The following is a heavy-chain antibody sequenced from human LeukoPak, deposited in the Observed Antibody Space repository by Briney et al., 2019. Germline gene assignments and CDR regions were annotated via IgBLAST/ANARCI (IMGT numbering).Heavy chain of an antibody. V-gene: IGHV4-61*01. CDR1: GASVSSGTYF. CDR2: ISNSGST. J-gene: IGHJ4*02. CDR3: ARDRHASSGTDY. D-gene: IGHD1-26*01. Sequence: SETLSLTCTVSGASVSSGTYFWSWIRQPPGKGLEWIGYISNSGSTNYNPSLKSRVTISADTSKNQFSLKLSSVTAADTAVYYCARDRHASSGTDYWGQGTLVTVSS.